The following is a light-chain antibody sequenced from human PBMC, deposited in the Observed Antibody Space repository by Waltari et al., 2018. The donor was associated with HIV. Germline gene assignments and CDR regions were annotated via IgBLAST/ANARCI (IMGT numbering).Light chain of an antibody. CDR1: QSVRNY. CDR2: DAS. Sequence: EIVLTQSPATLSLSPGERATLSCRASQSVRNYLAWYQQKPGQAPRLLIHDASNRATGIPTRFSGSGSGTDFTLTISGLEPEDFAVYYCQQRSNWPSVTFGGGTRLEI. V-gene: IGKV3-11*01. J-gene: IGKJ4*01. CDR3: QQRSNWPSVT.